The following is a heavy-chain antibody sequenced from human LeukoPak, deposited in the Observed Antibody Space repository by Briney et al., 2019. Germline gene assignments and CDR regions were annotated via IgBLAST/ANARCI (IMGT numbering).Heavy chain of an antibody. V-gene: IGHV1-2*02. Sequence: GASVKVSCKASGYTFTGYYMHWVRQAPGRGLEWMGWINPNSGGTNYAQKFQGRVTMTRDTSISTAYMELSRLRSDDTAVYYCARDRVGSGWEKNLDYWGQGTLVTVSS. D-gene: IGHD6-19*01. CDR2: INPNSGGT. CDR3: ARDRVGSGWEKNLDY. J-gene: IGHJ4*02. CDR1: GYTFTGYY.